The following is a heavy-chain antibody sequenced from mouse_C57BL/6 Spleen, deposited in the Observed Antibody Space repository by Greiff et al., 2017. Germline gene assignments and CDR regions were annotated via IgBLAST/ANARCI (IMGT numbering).Heavy chain of an antibody. Sequence: QVQLQQSGAELVRPGASVKLSCKASGYNFTDYYINWVKQRPGQGLEWIARIYPGSGNTYYNEKFKGKATLTAEKSYSTAYMQLSSRTAEDSAVLFCARRTAYYGSSYWYFDVWGTGTTVTVSS. CDR3: ARRTAYYGSSYWYFDV. CDR1: GYNFTDYY. CDR2: IYPGSGNT. D-gene: IGHD1-1*01. V-gene: IGHV1-76*01. J-gene: IGHJ1*03.